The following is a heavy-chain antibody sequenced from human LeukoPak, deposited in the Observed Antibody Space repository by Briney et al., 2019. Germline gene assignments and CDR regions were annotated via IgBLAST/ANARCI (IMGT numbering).Heavy chain of an antibody. D-gene: IGHD3-16*01. J-gene: IGHJ6*03. Sequence: PSETLSLTCTVSGGSISSSSYYWGWIRQPPGKGLEWIGSIYYSGSTYYNPSLKSRVTISVDTSKNQFSLKLSSVTAADTAVYYCARNRGMITFGGVMISRRGYMDVWGKGTTVTISS. CDR2: IYYSGST. CDR3: ARNRGMITFGGVMISRRGYMDV. V-gene: IGHV4-39*01. CDR1: GGSISSSSYY.